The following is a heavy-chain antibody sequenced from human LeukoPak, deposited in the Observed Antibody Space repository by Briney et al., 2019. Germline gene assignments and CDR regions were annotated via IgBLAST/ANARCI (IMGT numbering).Heavy chain of an antibody. D-gene: IGHD5-12*01. J-gene: IGHJ5*02. CDR1: GFTFSSYD. V-gene: IGHV3-13*04. Sequence: GGSLRLCCAASGFTFSSYDMHWVRQVTGKGLEWVSPIGSAGDTFYPGAVKGRFSISRENAENSLYLQMNTLGAGDTAVYYCARGKNIYSGSRLGFDLWGQGTLVTVSS. CDR2: IGSAGDT. CDR3: ARGKNIYSGSRLGFDL.